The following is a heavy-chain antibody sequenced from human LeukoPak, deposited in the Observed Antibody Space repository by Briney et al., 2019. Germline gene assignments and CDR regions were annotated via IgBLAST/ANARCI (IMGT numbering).Heavy chain of an antibody. CDR1: GYSLSELS. Sequence: ASVKVSCKVSGYSLSELSMHWVRQAPGQGLEWMGWINPNSGGTNYAQKFQGRVTMTRDTSISTAYMELSRLRSDDTAVYYCARAGAAAGYSSGWYFPAFDYWGQGTLVTVSS. J-gene: IGHJ4*02. D-gene: IGHD6-19*01. V-gene: IGHV1-2*02. CDR2: INPNSGGT. CDR3: ARAGAAAGYSSGWYFPAFDY.